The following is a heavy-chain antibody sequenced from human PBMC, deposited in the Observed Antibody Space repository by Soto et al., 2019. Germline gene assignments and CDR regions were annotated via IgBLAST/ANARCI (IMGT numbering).Heavy chain of an antibody. D-gene: IGHD3-3*01. Sequence: ASGKVSCKASGYTFTSYDINWVRQATGQGLEWMGWMNPNSGNTGYAQKFQGRVTMTRNTSISTAYMELSSLRSEDTAVYYCARGLQNYDSGGNYYYGMDVWGQGTTVTVSS. V-gene: IGHV1-8*01. CDR1: GYTFTSYD. J-gene: IGHJ6*02. CDR3: ARGLQNYDSGGNYYYGMDV. CDR2: MNPNSGNT.